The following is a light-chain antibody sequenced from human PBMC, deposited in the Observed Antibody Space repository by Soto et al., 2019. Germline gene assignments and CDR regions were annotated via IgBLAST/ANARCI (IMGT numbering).Light chain of an antibody. CDR2: EVT. V-gene: IGLV2-14*01. CDR3: SSYTSCTTVDVV. CDR1: SSDVGGHNY. Sequence: QSVLTQPASVSGSPGQSITISCTGTSSDVGGHNYVSWYQQHPGTAPKLMIYEVTNRPSGVSNRFSGSKSGNTASLTISGLQAEDEADYYCSSYTSCTTVDVVFGGGTKLTVL. J-gene: IGLJ2*01.